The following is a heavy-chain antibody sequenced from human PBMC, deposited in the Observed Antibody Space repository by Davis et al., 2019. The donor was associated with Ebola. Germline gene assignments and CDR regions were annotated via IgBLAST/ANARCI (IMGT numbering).Heavy chain of an antibody. J-gene: IGHJ6*02. CDR2: INPNSGGT. CDR1: GYTFTSYG. Sequence: AASVKVSCKASGYTFTSYGISWVRQAPGQGLEWMGRINPNSGGTNYAQKFQGRVTMTRDTSITTAYMELSRLRSDDTAVYYCARGGITMIVVPRDYYYGMDVWGQGTTVTVS. CDR3: ARGGITMIVVPRDYYYGMDV. D-gene: IGHD3-22*01. V-gene: IGHV1-2*06.